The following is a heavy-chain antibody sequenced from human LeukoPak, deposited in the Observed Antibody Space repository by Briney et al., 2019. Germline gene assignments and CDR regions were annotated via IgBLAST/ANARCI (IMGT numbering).Heavy chain of an antibody. CDR2: TKSKTDGGTT. D-gene: IGHD3-10*01. CDR3: STAGFH. Sequence: GGSLRLSCAASGLTISNAWMTWVRQAPGKGLEWVGRTKSKTDGGTTDYAAPVKGRFIISRDDSKDTLFLQMNGLKTEDTAVYYCSTAGFHWGQGTLVTVSS. CDR1: GLTISNAW. V-gene: IGHV3-15*01. J-gene: IGHJ1*01.